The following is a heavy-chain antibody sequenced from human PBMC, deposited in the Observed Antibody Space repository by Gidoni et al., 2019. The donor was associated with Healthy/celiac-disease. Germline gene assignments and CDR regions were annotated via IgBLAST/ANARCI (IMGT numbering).Heavy chain of an antibody. J-gene: IGHJ3*02. CDR2: IYYSGST. CDR1: GGSISSSSYY. V-gene: IGHV4-39*01. D-gene: IGHD6-19*01. CDR3: ARIIAVAGHAFDI. Sequence: QLQLQESGPGLVKPSETLSLTCTVPGGSISSSSYYWGWIRQPPGKGLEWIGSIYYSGSTYYNPSLKSRVTISVDTSKNQFSLKLSSVTAADTAVYYCARIIAVAGHAFDIWGQGTMVTVSS.